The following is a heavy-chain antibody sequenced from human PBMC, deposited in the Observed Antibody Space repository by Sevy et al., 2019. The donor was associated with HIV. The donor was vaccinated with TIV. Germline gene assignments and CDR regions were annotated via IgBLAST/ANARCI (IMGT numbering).Heavy chain of an antibody. CDR1: GGSISSSSYY. CDR3: ARHRSHHYAFWSGYYKNWFDP. J-gene: IGHJ5*02. Sequence: SETLSLTCTVSGGSISSSSYYWGWIRQPPGKGLEWIGSIYYSGGTYYNPSLKSRVTISVDTSKKQFSLKLSSVTAADTAVYYCARHRSHHYAFWSGYYKNWFDPWGQGTLVTVSS. CDR2: IYYSGGT. V-gene: IGHV4-39*01. D-gene: IGHD3-3*01.